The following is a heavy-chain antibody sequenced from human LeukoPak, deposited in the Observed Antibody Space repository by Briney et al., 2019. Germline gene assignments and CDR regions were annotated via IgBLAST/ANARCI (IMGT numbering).Heavy chain of an antibody. CDR1: GGSFSGYY. CDR2: INHRRST. CDR3: ARGYCSGGSCEDAFDI. V-gene: IGHV4-34*01. D-gene: IGHD2-15*01. J-gene: IGHJ3*02. Sequence: SETLSLTCAVYGGSFSGYYWSWIRQPPGKGLEWIGEINHRRSTNFNPSLKSRVTMSVDTSKNQFSLNLSSVTAADTAVYYCARGYCSGGSCEDAFDIWGQGTMVTVSS.